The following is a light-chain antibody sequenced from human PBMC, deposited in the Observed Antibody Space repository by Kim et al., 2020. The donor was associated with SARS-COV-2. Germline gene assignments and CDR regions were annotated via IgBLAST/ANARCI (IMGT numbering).Light chain of an antibody. CDR1: QSVSSSY. CDR3: QQYGNSPRT. V-gene: IGKV3-20*01. Sequence: SPGERATLACRASQSVSSSYLAWYQQKPGQAPRLLIYDASSRATGISDRLSSSGSGTDFTLTISRLEPEDFAVYYCQQYGNSPRTFGQGTKVDIK. CDR2: DAS. J-gene: IGKJ1*01.